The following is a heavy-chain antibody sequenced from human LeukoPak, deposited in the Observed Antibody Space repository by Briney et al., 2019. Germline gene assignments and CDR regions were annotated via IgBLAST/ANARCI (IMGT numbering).Heavy chain of an antibody. Sequence: PRRSLRLSCAASGFTFSSYGMHWVRQAPGKGLEWVAVIWYDGSNKYYADSVKGRFTISRDNSKNTLYPQMNSLRAEDTAVYYCASSNSSGWLDYWGQGTLVTVS. CDR3: ASSNSSGWLDY. V-gene: IGHV3-33*01. D-gene: IGHD6-19*01. CDR2: IWYDGSNK. J-gene: IGHJ4*02. CDR1: GFTFSSYG.